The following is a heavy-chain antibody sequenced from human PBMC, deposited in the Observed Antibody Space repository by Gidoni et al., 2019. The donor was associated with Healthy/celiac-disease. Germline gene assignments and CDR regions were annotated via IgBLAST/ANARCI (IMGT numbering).Heavy chain of an antibody. CDR2: MNPNSGNT. D-gene: IGHD3-22*01. CDR3: ARSVYYYDSSGYYIYYYYYMDV. V-gene: IGHV1-8*01. J-gene: IGHJ6*03. Sequence: QVQLVQSGAEVKKPGASVKVSCKASGYTFTSSDINWVRQATGQGLEWMGWMNPNSGNTGYAQKFQGRVTMTRNTSISTAYMELSSLRSEDTAVYYCARSVYYYDSSGYYIYYYYYMDVWGKGTTVTVSS. CDR1: GYTFTSSD.